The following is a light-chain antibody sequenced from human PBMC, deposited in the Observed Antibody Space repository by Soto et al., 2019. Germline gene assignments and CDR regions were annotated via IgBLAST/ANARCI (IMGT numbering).Light chain of an antibody. Sequence: DFQVTQSPSSLSASEGERVTITCRASQNINNYLNWYQQKPGKAPKLLISVESNLQSGVPSRFSGRGSGTEFTLTISSLQPEDFATYYCQQSYTTPLTFGGGSKVDVK. CDR2: VES. CDR1: QNINNY. CDR3: QQSYTTPLT. J-gene: IGKJ4*01. V-gene: IGKV1-39*01.